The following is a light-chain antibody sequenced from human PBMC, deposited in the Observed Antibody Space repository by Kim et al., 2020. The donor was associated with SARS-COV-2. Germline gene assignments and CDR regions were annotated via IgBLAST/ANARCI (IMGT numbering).Light chain of an antibody. CDR2: YDS. Sequence: PGKTARMTCGGNNIGSKSVHWYQQKPGQAPVLVIYYDSDRPSGIPERFSGSNSGNTATLTISRVEARDEADYYCQVWDSSSDHWVFGGGTQLTVL. V-gene: IGLV3-21*04. CDR1: NIGSKS. CDR3: QVWDSSSDHWV. J-gene: IGLJ3*02.